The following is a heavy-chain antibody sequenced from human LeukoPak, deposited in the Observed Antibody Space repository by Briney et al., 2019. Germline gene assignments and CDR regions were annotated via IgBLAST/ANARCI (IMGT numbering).Heavy chain of an antibody. D-gene: IGHD2-2*01. CDR1: GFSFSSYW. CDR3: ARGLDCRSTSCYLDN. Sequence: GGSLRLSCATSGFSFSSYWMSWVRQAPGKGLEWVANIKQDGSEKFYVDSVKGRFTISRDNAKNSLDLQINSLGAEDTAVYYCARGLDCRSTSCYLDNWGQGTLVTVSS. V-gene: IGHV3-7*01. CDR2: IKQDGSEK. J-gene: IGHJ4*02.